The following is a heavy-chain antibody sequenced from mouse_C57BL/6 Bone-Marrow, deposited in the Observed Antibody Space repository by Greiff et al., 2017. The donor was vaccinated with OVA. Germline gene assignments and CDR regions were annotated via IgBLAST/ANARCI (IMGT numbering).Heavy chain of an antibody. CDR3: TSTRSPGGAAY. J-gene: IGHJ3*01. CDR2: IYPESGNT. CDR1: GFNIKDYY. V-gene: IGHV14-4*01. D-gene: IGHD2-1*01. Sequence: EVQLQQSGAELVRPGASVKLSCTASGFNIKDYYMHWVKQRPEQGLEWIGWIYPESGNTEYDSKFKGKATITADTSSNTAYLQLSSLTSEDTTVYYCTSTRSPGGAAYWGQGTLVTVSA.